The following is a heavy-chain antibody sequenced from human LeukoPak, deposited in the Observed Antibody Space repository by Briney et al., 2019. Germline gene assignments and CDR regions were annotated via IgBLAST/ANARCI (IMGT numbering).Heavy chain of an antibody. CDR3: ARDSGPAYYYEHISRAFDI. CDR2: INPSGGST. V-gene: IGHV1-46*01. Sequence: ASVKGSCKASGYTFTSYYMHWVRRPPGQGLEWIEIINPSGGSTCYAQKFQGRVTMTRDMSTSTVYMELSSLRSEHTAAYYCARDSGPAYYYEHISRAFDIWGQGTMVTVSS. D-gene: IGHD3-22*01. CDR1: GYTFTSYY. J-gene: IGHJ3*02.